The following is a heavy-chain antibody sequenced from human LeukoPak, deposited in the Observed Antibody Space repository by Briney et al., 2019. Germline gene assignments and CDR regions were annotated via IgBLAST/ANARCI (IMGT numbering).Heavy chain of an antibody. D-gene: IGHD3-16*01. J-gene: IGHJ4*02. CDR1: GFTFSSYA. V-gene: IGHV3-21*01. CDR3: ARQGGFTSPFD. Sequence: GGSLRLSCAASGFTFSSYAMSWVRQAPGKGLEWVSSVSTGSNYIYYADSVKGRFTISRDNDKNSLYLQMDSLRVEDTAVYYCARQGGFTSPFDWGQGTLVTVSS. CDR2: VSTGSNYI.